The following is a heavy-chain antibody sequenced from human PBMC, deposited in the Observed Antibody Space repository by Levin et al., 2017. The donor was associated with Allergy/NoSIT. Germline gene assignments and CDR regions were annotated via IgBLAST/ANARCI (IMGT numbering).Heavy chain of an antibody. V-gene: IGHV1-46*01. CDR3: ARDFIAVAGHYYYYGMDV. D-gene: IGHD6-19*01. CDR2: INPSGGST. CDR1: GYTFTSYY. Sequence: GASVKVSCKASGYTFTSYYMHWVRQAPGQGLEWMGIINPSGGSTSYAQKFQGRVTMTRDTSTSTVYMELSSLRSEDTAVYYCARDFIAVAGHYYYYGMDVWGQGTTVTVSS. J-gene: IGHJ6*02.